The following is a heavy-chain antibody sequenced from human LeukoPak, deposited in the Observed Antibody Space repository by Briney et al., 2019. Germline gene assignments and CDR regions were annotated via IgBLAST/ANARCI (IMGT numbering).Heavy chain of an antibody. D-gene: IGHD4-17*01. CDR3: ARRGANDFGDSAGNFAYDI. J-gene: IGHJ3*02. V-gene: IGHV4-34*01. CDR2: IKYSGHT. CDR1: GGSLSPYW. Sequence: SETLSLTCEVYGGSLSPYWWSWIRQPPGKGLEWVGEIKYSGHTNYNPSLESRVTISVDTSKKQFSLKLSSVTVADTALYFCARRGANDFGDSAGNFAYDIWGQGTMVTASS.